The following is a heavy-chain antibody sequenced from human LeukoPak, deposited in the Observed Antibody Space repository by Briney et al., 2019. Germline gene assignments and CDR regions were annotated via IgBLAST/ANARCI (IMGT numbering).Heavy chain of an antibody. CDR1: GFTVSSNY. Sequence: PGGSLRLSCAASGFTVSSNYMSWVRQAPGKGLEWVSVIYSGGSTYYADSVKGRFTISRDNSKNSLYLQMDSLRAEDTAVYYCARVFSGTYLNYHHFDYWGQGTLVTVSS. CDR3: ARVFSGTYLNYHHFDY. J-gene: IGHJ4*02. V-gene: IGHV3-53*01. D-gene: IGHD1-26*01. CDR2: IYSGGST.